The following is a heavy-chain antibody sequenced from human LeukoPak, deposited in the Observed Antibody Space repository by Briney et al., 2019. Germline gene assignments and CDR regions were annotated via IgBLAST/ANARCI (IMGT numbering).Heavy chain of an antibody. V-gene: IGHV1-69-2*01. CDR2: VDPEDGET. CDR1: GYTFTDYY. Sequence: GASVKVSCKASGYTFTDYYMHWVQQAPGKGLEWMGRVDPEDGETIYAGKFQGRVTITADTSTDTAYMELSSLRSEDTAVYYCATGRGIVVVPAEWPWGQGTLVTVSS. J-gene: IGHJ5*02. CDR3: ATGRGIVVVPAEWP. D-gene: IGHD2-2*01.